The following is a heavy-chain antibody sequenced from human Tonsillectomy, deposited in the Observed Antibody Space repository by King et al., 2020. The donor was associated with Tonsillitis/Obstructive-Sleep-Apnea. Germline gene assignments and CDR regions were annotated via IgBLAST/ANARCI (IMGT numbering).Heavy chain of an antibody. J-gene: IGHJ4*02. V-gene: IGHV4-59*01. Sequence: QLQESGPGLVKPSETLSLTCTGSGGSISSYYWSWIRQPPGKGLEWIGYIYYSGSTNYNPSLQSRVTISVYTSKNQFSLKLSSVTAAETAVYYWAREGAYPAPYYFDYWGQGTLVTVSS. CDR2: IYYSGST. CDR1: GGSISSYY. D-gene: IGHD2-2*01. CDR3: AREGAYPAPYYFDY.